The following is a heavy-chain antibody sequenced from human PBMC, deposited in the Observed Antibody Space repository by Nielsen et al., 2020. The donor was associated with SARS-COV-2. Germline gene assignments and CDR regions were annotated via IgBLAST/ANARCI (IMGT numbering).Heavy chain of an antibody. D-gene: IGHD1-14*01. V-gene: IGHV4-61*02. CDR1: GGSVSSGSYY. Sequence: SETLSLTCTVSGGSVSSGSYYWSWIRQPAGKGLEWIGRIYTSGSTNYNPSLKSRVTISVDTSKNQFSLKLSSVTAADTAVYYCASVRSDAFDIWGQGTMVTVSS. CDR2: IYTSGST. J-gene: IGHJ3*02. CDR3: ASVRSDAFDI.